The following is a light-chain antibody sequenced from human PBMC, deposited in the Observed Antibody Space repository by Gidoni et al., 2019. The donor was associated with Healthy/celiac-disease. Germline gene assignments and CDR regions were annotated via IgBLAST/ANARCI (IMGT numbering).Light chain of an antibody. Sequence: ELALPQPPATLSVSPGERATLACRASQSVSSNLGWYQQKPGQAPRPLIYGASTRATGIPARFSGSGSGTEFTLTISSLQSEDFAVYYCQQYNNWPPWTFGQGTKVEIK. CDR1: QSVSSN. V-gene: IGKV3-15*01. J-gene: IGKJ1*01. CDR3: QQYNNWPPWT. CDR2: GAS.